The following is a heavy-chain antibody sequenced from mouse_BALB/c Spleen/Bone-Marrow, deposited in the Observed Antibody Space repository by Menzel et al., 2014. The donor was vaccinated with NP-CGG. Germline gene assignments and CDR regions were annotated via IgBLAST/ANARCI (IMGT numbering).Heavy chain of an antibody. CDR3: SRLYYYGNFAY. CDR1: GFDFSRYW. J-gene: IGHJ3*01. D-gene: IGHD1-1*01. Sequence: EVKLVESGGGLVQPGGSLKLSCAASGFDFSRYWMSWVRQAPGKGLEWIGEINPDSSTITYTPSLKDKFIISRDNAKNTLYLQMSKVRSEDTALYYCSRLYYYGNFAYWGQGTLVTVSA. CDR2: INPDSSTI. V-gene: IGHV4-1*02.